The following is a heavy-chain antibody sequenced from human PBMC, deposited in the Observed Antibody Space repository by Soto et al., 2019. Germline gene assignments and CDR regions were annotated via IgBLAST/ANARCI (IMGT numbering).Heavy chain of an antibody. CDR1: GFTFSSYA. CDR2: ISGSGGST. Sequence: GGSLRLSCAASGFTFSSYAMSWVRQAPGKGLEWVSAISGSGGSTYYADSVKGRFTISRDNSKNTLYLQMNSLRAEDTAVYYCAKGQTPRYCSSTSCPTPDYWGQGT. D-gene: IGHD2-2*01. J-gene: IGHJ4*02. V-gene: IGHV3-23*01. CDR3: AKGQTPRYCSSTSCPTPDY.